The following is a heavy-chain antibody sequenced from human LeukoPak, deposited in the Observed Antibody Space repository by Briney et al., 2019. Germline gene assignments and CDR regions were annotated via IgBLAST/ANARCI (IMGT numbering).Heavy chain of an antibody. Sequence: PSETLSLTCTVSGGSISSYYWSWIRQPPGKGLEWIGYIYYSGSTNYNPSLKSRVTISVDTSKNQFSLKLSSVTAADTAVYYCARDGSGYDRRDFDYWGQGTLVTVSS. D-gene: IGHD5-12*01. V-gene: IGHV4-59*01. CDR2: IYYSGST. CDR1: GGSISSYY. CDR3: ARDGSGYDRRDFDY. J-gene: IGHJ4*02.